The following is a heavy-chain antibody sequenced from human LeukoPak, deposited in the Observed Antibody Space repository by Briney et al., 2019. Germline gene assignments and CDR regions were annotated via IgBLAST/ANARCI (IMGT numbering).Heavy chain of an antibody. CDR1: GGTFSSYA. CDR3: ARVLGYSCGPFDY. V-gene: IGHV1-69*04. D-gene: IGHD6-19*01. CDR2: IIPILGIA. Sequence: SVKVSCKASGGTFSSYAISWVRQAPGQGLEWMGRIIPILGIANYAQKFQGRVTITADKSTSTAYMELSSLRSEDTAVYYCARVLGYSCGPFDYWGQGTLVTVSS. J-gene: IGHJ4*02.